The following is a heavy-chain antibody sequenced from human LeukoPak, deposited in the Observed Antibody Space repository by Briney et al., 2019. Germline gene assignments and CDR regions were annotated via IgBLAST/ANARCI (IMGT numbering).Heavy chain of an antibody. D-gene: IGHD1-26*01. J-gene: IGHJ4*02. CDR1: GGSFSGYY. Sequence: SETLSLTCAVYGGSFSGYYWSWIRQPPGKGLEWIGEINHSGSTNYNPSLKSRVTISVDTSKNQFSLKLSSVTAADTAVYYCARRHSGSYVDYWGKGTLVTVSS. CDR3: ARRHSGSYVDY. CDR2: INHSGST. V-gene: IGHV4-34*01.